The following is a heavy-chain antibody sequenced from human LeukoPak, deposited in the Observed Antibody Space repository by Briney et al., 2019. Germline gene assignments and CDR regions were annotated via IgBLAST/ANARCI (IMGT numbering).Heavy chain of an antibody. CDR1: GFTFSNYL. CDR2: ISYDGSNK. J-gene: IGHJ6*02. D-gene: IGHD2-2*01. CDR3: ARDGVVVVPAAMTTRYYYYGMDV. V-gene: IGHV3-30*04. Sequence: GGSLRLSCAASGFTFSNYLMSWVRQAPGKGLEWVAVISYDGSNKYYADSVKGRFTISRDNSKNTLYLQMNSLRAEDTAVYYCARDGVVVVPAAMTTRYYYYGMDVWGQGTTVTVSS.